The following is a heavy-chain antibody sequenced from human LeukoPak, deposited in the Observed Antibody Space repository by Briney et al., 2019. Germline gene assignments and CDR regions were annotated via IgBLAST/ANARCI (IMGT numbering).Heavy chain of an antibody. J-gene: IGHJ6*03. V-gene: IGHV4-39*01. CDR3: ASLAGSGKYYYYMDV. CDR1: GGSISSSSHY. Sequence: PSETLSLTCTVSGGSISSSSHYWGWIRRPPGKGLERIGSIYYTGSGSTYYNPSLKSRVTVSVDTSKTQFSLQMSSVTAADTAVYYCASLAGSGKYYYYMDVWGKGTTVTVSS. D-gene: IGHD3-10*01. CDR2: IYYTGSGST.